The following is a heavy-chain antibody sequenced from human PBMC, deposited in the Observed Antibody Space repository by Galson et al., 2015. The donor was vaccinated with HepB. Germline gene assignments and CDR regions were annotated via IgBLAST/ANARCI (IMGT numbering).Heavy chain of an antibody. D-gene: IGHD3-22*01. CDR3: APHQPLPTYDCTGYPLPGY. Sequence: PALVKPTQTLTLTCTFSGFSLSSSEMGVAWIRPPPGKALEWLSLISWDDERRYSPSLKSRLTITKDTSKDQAVLTMTNMHPVDTATYYCAPHQPLPTYDCTGYPLPGYWSQGSLIPVTA. V-gene: IGHV2-5*02. CDR1: GFSLSSSEMG. CDR2: ISWDDER. J-gene: IGHJ4*02.